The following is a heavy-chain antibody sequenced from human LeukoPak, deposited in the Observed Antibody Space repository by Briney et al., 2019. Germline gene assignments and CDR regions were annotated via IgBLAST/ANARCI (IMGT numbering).Heavy chain of an antibody. CDR2: INPSGGST. J-gene: IGHJ4*02. V-gene: IGHV1-46*01. D-gene: IGHD6-13*01. CDR1: GYTFTSYY. Sequence: GASVKVSCKASGYTFTSYYMHWVRQAPGQGLEWMGIINPSGGSTSYAQKLQGRVTMTIDTSTSTAYMELRSLRSDDTAVYYCARDSNGIAAAGSYDYWGQGTLVTVSS. CDR3: ARDSNGIAAAGSYDY.